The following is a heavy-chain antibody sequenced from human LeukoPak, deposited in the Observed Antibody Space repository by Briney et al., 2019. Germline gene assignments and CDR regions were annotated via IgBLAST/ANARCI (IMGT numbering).Heavy chain of an antibody. Sequence: GESLKISCKGSGYSFTSYWIGWVRQMPGKGLEWMGIIYPGDSDTRYSPSFQGQVTISADKSISTAYLQWSSLKASDTAMYYCARRSAYSGSNPYYFDYWGQGTLVTVSS. J-gene: IGHJ4*02. CDR2: IYPGDSDT. V-gene: IGHV5-51*01. CDR3: ARRSAYSGSNPYYFDY. CDR1: GYSFTSYW. D-gene: IGHD1-26*01.